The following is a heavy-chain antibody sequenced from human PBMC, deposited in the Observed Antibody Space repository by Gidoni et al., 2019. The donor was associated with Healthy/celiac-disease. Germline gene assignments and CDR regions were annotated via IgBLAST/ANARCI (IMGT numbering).Heavy chain of an antibody. V-gene: IGHV4-30-4*01. J-gene: IGHJ6*02. CDR3: ARSLYCGGDCYHPYGMDV. CDR2: IYYSGST. Sequence: QVQLQESGPGLVKPSQPLSLTCTVSSGSISSGDSYWSWFRQPPGKGLEWIGYIYYSGSTYYHPSLKSRVTISVDTSKNQFSLKLNSVTAADTAVYYCARSLYCGGDCYHPYGMDVWGQGTTVTVSS. CDR1: SGSISSGDSY. D-gene: IGHD2-21*02.